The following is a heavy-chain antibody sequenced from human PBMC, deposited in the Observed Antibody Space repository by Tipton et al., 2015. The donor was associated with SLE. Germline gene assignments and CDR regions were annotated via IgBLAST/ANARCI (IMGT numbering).Heavy chain of an antibody. CDR3: ARDRRLRFLEWLVGIAFDI. CDR1: GFTFSSYW. Sequence: SLRLSCAASGFTFSSYWMHWVRQAPGKGLVWVSRINSDGSSTSYADSVKGRFTISRDNAKNTLYLQMNSLRAEDTAVYYCARDRRLRFLEWLVGIAFDIWGQGTMVTVSS. J-gene: IGHJ3*02. D-gene: IGHD3-3*01. CDR2: INSDGSST. V-gene: IGHV3-74*01.